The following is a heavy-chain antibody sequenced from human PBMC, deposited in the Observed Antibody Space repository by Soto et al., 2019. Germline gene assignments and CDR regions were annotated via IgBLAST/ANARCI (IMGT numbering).Heavy chain of an antibody. J-gene: IGHJ6*02. Sequence: GGSLRLSCAASGFTFSSYAMSWVRQAPGKGLEWVSAISGSGGSTYYADSVKGRFTISRDNSKNTLYLQMNSLRAEDTAVYYCARGSHPLAYYDFWSGYSYYYYYGMDVWGQGTTVTVSS. CDR2: ISGSGGST. D-gene: IGHD3-3*01. CDR3: ARGSHPLAYYDFWSGYSYYYYYGMDV. CDR1: GFTFSSYA. V-gene: IGHV3-23*01.